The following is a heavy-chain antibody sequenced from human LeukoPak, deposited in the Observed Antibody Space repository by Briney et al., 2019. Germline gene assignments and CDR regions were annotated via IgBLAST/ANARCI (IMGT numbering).Heavy chain of an antibody. Sequence: ASVKVPCKASGGTFSSYAISWVRQAPGQGLEWMGGIVPIFGTANYAQKFQGRVTITADKSTSTAYMELSSLRSEDTAVYYCARDLSSGYDLMYNWFDPWGQGTLVTVSS. V-gene: IGHV1-69*06. CDR1: GGTFSSYA. D-gene: IGHD5-12*01. CDR3: ARDLSSGYDLMYNWFDP. CDR2: IVPIFGTA. J-gene: IGHJ5*02.